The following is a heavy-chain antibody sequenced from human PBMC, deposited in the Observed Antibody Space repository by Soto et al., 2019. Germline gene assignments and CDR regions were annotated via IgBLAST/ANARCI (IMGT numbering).Heavy chain of an antibody. CDR3: AKGRYSGYEQTDIFEH. Sequence: GVSLRLSCAASGFTFSTYAMSLVRQAPGKGLEWVSALSGSGDSTYYADSVKGRFTISRDNSKNTLYVQMNSLKAEDTAVYFCAKGRYSGYEQTDIFEHWGQGTLVTVSS. V-gene: IGHV3-23*01. CDR2: LSGSGDST. CDR1: GFTFSTYA. D-gene: IGHD5-12*01. J-gene: IGHJ4*02.